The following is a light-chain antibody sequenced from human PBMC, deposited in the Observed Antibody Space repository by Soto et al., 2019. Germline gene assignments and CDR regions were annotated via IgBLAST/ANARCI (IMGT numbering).Light chain of an antibody. CDR3: MQGLSGFT. CDR1: QSLLHSNGYNY. V-gene: IGKV2-28*01. J-gene: IGKJ3*01. Sequence: DIVMTQSPLSLPVTPGEPASISCRSSQSLLHSNGYNYLEWYLQKPGQSPQLLIYLGSDRASGVSDRVSGSGSGTDFTLKISRVGAEDVVVYYCMQGLSGFTVGPGTKVEIK. CDR2: LGS.